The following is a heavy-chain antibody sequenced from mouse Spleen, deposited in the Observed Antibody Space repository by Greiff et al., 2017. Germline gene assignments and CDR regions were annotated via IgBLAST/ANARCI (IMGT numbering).Heavy chain of an antibody. D-gene: IGHD1-1*01. V-gene: IGHV5-17*01. J-gene: IGHJ2*01. CDR1: GFTFTDYG. CDR2: ISSGSSTI. CDR3: ARDIITVVGGYYFDY. Sequence: EVMVVESGGGLVKPGGSLKLSCTASGFTFTDYGMHWVRQAPEQGLEWVAYISSGSSTIYYADTVKGRFTISRDNAKNTLFLQITSLRSEDTAMYYCARDIITVVGGYYFDYWGQGTTLTVSS.